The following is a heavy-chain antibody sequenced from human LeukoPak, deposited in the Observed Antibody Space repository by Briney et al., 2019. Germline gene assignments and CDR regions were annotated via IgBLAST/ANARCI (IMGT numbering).Heavy chain of an antibody. J-gene: IGHJ3*01. CDR3: ARWVVSGIRGAFDV. V-gene: IGHV4-59*02. CDR1: GFTVSSNY. CDR2: IYYSGST. Sequence: PGGSLRLSCAASGFTVSSNYMSWVRQPPGKGLEWIGYIYYSGSTNYNPSLKSRVTISVDTSKNQFSLKLSSVTAADTAVYYCARWVVSGIRGAFDVWGQGTMVPVS. D-gene: IGHD2-21*01.